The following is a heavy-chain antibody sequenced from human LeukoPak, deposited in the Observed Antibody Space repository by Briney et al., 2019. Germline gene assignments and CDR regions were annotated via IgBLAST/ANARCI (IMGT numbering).Heavy chain of an antibody. CDR1: GDSISSGNSH. V-gene: IGHV4-30-4*08. Sequence: PSETLSLTCTVSGDSISSGNSHWSWIRLPAGRGLEWIGYIYYSGSTYYNPSLKSRVTISVDTSKNQFSLKLSSVTAADTAVYYCARVRLNAFDIWGQGTMVTVSS. CDR3: ARVRLNAFDI. D-gene: IGHD3-16*01. CDR2: IYYSGST. J-gene: IGHJ3*02.